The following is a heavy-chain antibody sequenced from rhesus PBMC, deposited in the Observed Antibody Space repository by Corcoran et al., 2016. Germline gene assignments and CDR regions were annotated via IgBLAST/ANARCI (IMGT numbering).Heavy chain of an antibody. CDR2: IYGSGSRT. CDR1: GGSISSSY. D-gene: IGHD3-28*01. CDR3: ASDYYDSGYFDY. V-gene: IGHV4-169*02. J-gene: IGHJ4*01. Sequence: QLQLQESGPGLVKPSETLAVTCAVSGGSISSSYGSWIRQAPGKGLEWIGYIYGSGSRTSYNPSLKSRVTLSVDTSKNQLSLKLSSVTAADTAVYYCASDYYDSGYFDYWGQGVLVTVSS.